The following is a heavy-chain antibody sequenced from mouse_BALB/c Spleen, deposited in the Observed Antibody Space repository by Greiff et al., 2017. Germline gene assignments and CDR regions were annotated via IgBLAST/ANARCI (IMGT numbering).Heavy chain of an antibody. D-gene: IGHD4-1*01. Sequence: EVMLVESGGGLVQPGGSRKLSCAASGFTFSSFGMHWVRQAPEKGLEWVAYISSGSSTIYYADTVKGRFTISRDNPKNTLFLQMTSLRSEDTAMYYCARDWVFDYWGQGTTLTVSS. V-gene: IGHV5-17*02. CDR2: ISSGSSTI. CDR3: ARDWVFDY. J-gene: IGHJ2*01. CDR1: GFTFSSFG.